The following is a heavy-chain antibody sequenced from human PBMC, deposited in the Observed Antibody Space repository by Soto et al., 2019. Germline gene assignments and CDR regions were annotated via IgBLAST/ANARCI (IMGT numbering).Heavy chain of an antibody. CDR3: ARDMGYSDGTVYGMDV. CDR2: ISYDGSHK. CDR1: GFLFSSYA. V-gene: IGHV3-30-3*01. Sequence: QVQRVESGGGVVQPGRSLRLSCAASGFLFSSYALHWVRQAPGKGLEWVAVISYDGSHKYHADSVKGRFSISRDKSKNTLYVQMNSLRPEDTAVYYWARDMGYSDGTVYGMDVWCQGTTGTVSS. D-gene: IGHD5-18*01. J-gene: IGHJ6*02.